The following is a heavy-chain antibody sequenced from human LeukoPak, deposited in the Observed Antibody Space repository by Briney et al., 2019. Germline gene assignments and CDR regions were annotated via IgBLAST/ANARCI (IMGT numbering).Heavy chain of an antibody. D-gene: IGHD6-19*01. V-gene: IGHV4-39*01. CDR3: AGGWYLDNIYYYYGMDV. CDR1: GGSISSSSYY. Sequence: SETLSLTCTVSGGSISSSSYYWGWIRQPPGKGLEWIGSIYYSGSTYYNPSLKSRVTIFVDTSKNQFSLKLSSVTAADTAVYYCAGGWYLDNIYYYYGMDVWGQGTTVTVSS. CDR2: IYYSGST. J-gene: IGHJ6*02.